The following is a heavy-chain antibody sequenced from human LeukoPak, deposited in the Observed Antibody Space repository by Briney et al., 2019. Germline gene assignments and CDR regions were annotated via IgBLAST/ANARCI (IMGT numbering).Heavy chain of an antibody. D-gene: IGHD4-11*01. J-gene: IGHJ4*02. Sequence: GGSLRLSCAASGFTFGSYAMSWFRQAPGKGLEWVSGISDIGRAYYAGSVKGRFIISRDNSKNMLYVQANNLGAEDTAIYYCARERDSAFDSWGQGTLVTVFS. CDR1: GFTFGSYA. CDR3: ARERDSAFDS. V-gene: IGHV3-23*01. CDR2: ISDIGRA.